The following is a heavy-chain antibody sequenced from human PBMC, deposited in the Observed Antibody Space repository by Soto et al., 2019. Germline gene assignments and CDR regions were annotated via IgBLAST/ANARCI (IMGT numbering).Heavy chain of an antibody. D-gene: IGHD5-12*01. Sequence: GESLKISCHASGYTCGNYWNSWGRQLPGRGLEWLGRIDTSDSYTTYSPPFQRHVTMSVDTSIATVYLHLTGLNVSDTAMYFCARPQVNVRLGDCFEFWGQGTMVTVSS. CDR2: IDTSDSYT. CDR3: ARPQVNVRLGDCFEF. CDR1: GYTCGNYW. J-gene: IGHJ3*01. V-gene: IGHV5-10-1*01.